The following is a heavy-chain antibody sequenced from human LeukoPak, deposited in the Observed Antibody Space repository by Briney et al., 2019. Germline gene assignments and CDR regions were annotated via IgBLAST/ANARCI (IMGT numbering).Heavy chain of an antibody. Sequence: SETLSLTCAVYGGSFSGYYWSWIRQPPEKGLEWIGEINHSGSTNYNPSLKSRVTISVDTSKNQFSLKLSSVTAADTAVYYCARGLVYYYGSGSYYPYWGQGTLVTVSS. V-gene: IGHV4-34*01. CDR1: GGSFSGYY. CDR2: INHSGST. CDR3: ARGLVYYYGSGSYYPY. J-gene: IGHJ4*02. D-gene: IGHD3-10*01.